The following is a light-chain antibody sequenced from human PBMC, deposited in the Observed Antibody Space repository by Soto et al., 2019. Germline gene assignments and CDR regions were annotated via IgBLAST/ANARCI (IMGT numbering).Light chain of an antibody. V-gene: IGLV1-51*01. CDR1: SSNIGNNY. CDR3: GTWDSSLSAFV. Sequence: QSVLTQPPSVSGAPGQKGIISCSGSSSNIGNNYVSWYQQFPGTAPKLLIYDNNERASGIPDRLSGPKSGTSATLGITGLQTGDEADYYCGTWDSSLSAFVFGTGTKLTVL. J-gene: IGLJ1*01. CDR2: DNN.